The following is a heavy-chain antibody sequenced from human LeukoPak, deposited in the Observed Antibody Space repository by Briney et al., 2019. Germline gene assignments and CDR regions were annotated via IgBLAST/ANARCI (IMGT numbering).Heavy chain of an antibody. CDR2: INPNSGGT. V-gene: IGHV1-2*02. J-gene: IGHJ5*02. Sequence: ASVKVSCKASGYTFTGYYMHWVRQARGQGLEWMGWINPNSGGTNYAQKFQGRVTMTRDTSISTAYMDLSRLTSDDTAVYYCAGDVGSIPNLKSWGQGTLVTVSS. CDR1: GYTFTGYY. D-gene: IGHD1-26*01. CDR3: AGDVGSIPNLKS.